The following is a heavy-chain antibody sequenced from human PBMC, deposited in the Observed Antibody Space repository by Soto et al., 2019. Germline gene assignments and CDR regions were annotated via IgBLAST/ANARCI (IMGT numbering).Heavy chain of an antibody. CDR2: IYHSGST. V-gene: IGHV4-4*02. CDR3: ARDKHCISTSCYAPYYYGMDV. J-gene: IGHJ6*02. CDR1: GGSISSSNW. D-gene: IGHD2-2*01. Sequence: SETLSLTCAVSGGSISSSNWWSWVRQPPGKGLEWIGEIYHSGSTNYNPSLKSRVTISVDKSKNQFSLKLSSVTAADTAVYYCARDKHCISTSCYAPYYYGMDVWGQGTTVTVSS.